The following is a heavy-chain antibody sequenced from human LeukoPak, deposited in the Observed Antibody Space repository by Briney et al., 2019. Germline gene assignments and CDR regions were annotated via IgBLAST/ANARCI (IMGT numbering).Heavy chain of an antibody. CDR1: GDSISSGTSY. CDR3: ARPTSKLGSFDY. Sequence: SETLSLTCTVSGDSISSGTSYRSWIRQPAGKGLEWIGRISTSGSTNYNPSLKSRITISVDTSKNQFSLKLSSVTAADTAVYYCARPTSKLGSFDYWGQGTLVTVSS. CDR2: ISTSGST. J-gene: IGHJ4*02. V-gene: IGHV4-61*02. D-gene: IGHD2/OR15-2a*01.